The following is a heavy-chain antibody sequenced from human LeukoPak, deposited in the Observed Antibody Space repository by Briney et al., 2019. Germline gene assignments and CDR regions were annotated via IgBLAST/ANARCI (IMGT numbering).Heavy chain of an antibody. CDR2: ISASGGTT. Sequence: GGSLRLSRAASGFTFSSYAISWVRQAAGKGLEWGSVISASGGTTFYADSVKGRFTISRDNSKNMMYLQMNNLRVEDTAVYYCARGQAMAGGISARLDPWGQGTLVTVSS. J-gene: IGHJ5*02. CDR3: ARGQAMAGGISARLDP. V-gene: IGHV3-23*01. D-gene: IGHD3-10*01. CDR1: GFTFSSYA.